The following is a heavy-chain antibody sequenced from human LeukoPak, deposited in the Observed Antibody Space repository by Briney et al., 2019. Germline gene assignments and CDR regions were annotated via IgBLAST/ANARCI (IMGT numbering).Heavy chain of an antibody. CDR2: LYYSGST. CDR3: ARDSSVAEGNYAFDI. D-gene: IGHD3-22*01. CDR1: GDSIGTSSYY. J-gene: IGHJ3*02. V-gene: IGHV4-39*07. Sequence: PSETLSLTCTVYGDSIGTSSYYWAWIRQPPGKGLEWIGHLYYSGSTYYNPSLKSRVTISVKMSKNQFSLKLSSVTAADAAVYYCARDSSVAEGNYAFDIWGQGTMVTVSS.